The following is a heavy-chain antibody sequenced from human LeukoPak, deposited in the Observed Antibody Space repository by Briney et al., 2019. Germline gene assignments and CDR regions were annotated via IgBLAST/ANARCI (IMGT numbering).Heavy chain of an antibody. CDR2: KFYFGRT. J-gene: IGHJ2*01. D-gene: IGHD5-24*01. CDR1: GFTFSTSW. Sequence: PGGSLRLSCVASGFTFSTSWMNWIRQPPGKGLEWIGSKFYFGRTYHNPSLTCRVTTSIDGSKNQFSLNLTSVTAADTAVYYCASQRAGGYNYWYFDVWGRGTLVTVSS. V-gene: IGHV4-39*01. CDR3: ASQRAGGYNYWYFDV.